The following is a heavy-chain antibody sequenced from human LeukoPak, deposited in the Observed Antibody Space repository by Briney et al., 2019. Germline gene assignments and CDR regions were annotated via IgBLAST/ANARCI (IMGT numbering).Heavy chain of an antibody. D-gene: IGHD3-22*01. CDR1: GFTFSSYW. CDR3: ARDGDTSGYSD. CDR2: IKQDGSEK. J-gene: IGHJ4*02. V-gene: IGHV3-7*01. Sequence: GGSLRLSCTASGFTFSSYWMSWVRQAPGKGLEWVANIKQDGSEKHYVDSVKGRFTISRDNAKDSLYLQMNGLRAEDTAVYYCARDGDTSGYSDWGQGTLVTVSS.